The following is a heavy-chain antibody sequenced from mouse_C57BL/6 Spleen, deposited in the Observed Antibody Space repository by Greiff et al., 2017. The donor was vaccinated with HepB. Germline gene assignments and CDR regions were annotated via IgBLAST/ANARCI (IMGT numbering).Heavy chain of an antibody. CDR1: GYTFTSYW. Sequence: VQLQQPGAELVMPGASVKLSCKASGYTFTSYWMHWVKQRPGQGLEWIGEIDPSDSYTNYNQKFKGKSTLTVDKSSSTAYMQLSSLTSEDSAVYYCARSPIYYYGSLGPWFAYWGQGTLVTVSA. D-gene: IGHD1-1*01. CDR2: IDPSDSYT. V-gene: IGHV1-69*01. CDR3: ARSPIYYYGSLGPWFAY. J-gene: IGHJ3*01.